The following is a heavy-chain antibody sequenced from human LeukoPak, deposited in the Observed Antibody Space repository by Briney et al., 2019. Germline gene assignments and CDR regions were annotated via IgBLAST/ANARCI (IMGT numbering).Heavy chain of an antibody. Sequence: SETLSLTCTVSGGSISSSSYYWSWIRQPPGKGLEWIGYIYYSGSTNYNPSLKSRVTISVDTSKNQFSLKLSSVTAADTAVYYCARARRYDSSMSFDYWGQGTLVTVSS. CDR3: ARARRYDSSMSFDY. J-gene: IGHJ4*02. CDR2: IYYSGST. CDR1: GGSISSSSYY. V-gene: IGHV4-61*01. D-gene: IGHD3-22*01.